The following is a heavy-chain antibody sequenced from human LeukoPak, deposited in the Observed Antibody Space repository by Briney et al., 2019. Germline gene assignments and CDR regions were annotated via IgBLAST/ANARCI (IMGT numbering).Heavy chain of an antibody. V-gene: IGHV3-23*01. D-gene: IGHD3-22*01. CDR2: ISGSGGST. CDR1: GFTFSSYA. Sequence: GGSLRLSCAASGFTFSSYAMSWVRQAPGKGLEWFSAISGSGGSTYYADSVKGRFTISRDNSKNTLYLQMNSLRAEDTAVYYCAKDLSYYDSSGYFPIPDAFDIWGQGTMVTVSS. J-gene: IGHJ3*02. CDR3: AKDLSYYDSSGYFPIPDAFDI.